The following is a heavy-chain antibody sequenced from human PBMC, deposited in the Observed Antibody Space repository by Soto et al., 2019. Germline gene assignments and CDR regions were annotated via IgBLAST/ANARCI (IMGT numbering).Heavy chain of an antibody. CDR2: ISGSGGST. J-gene: IGHJ3*02. CDR3: AKAKLSRGHYCAFDI. D-gene: IGHD3-22*01. Sequence: EVQLLESGGGLIQPGGSLRLSCAASGFTSSSYAMSWVRQAPGKGLEWVSGISGSGGSTYYADSVKGRFTISRDDVKNTRLLLMNSLRDEDTAGYYCAKAKLSRGHYCAFDIWGQGTMVT. V-gene: IGHV3-23*01. CDR1: GFTSSSYA.